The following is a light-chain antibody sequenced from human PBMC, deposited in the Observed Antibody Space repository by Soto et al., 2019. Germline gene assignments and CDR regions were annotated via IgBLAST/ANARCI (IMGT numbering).Light chain of an antibody. CDR2: ENN. CDR1: SGSIASNY. Sequence: NFMLTQPHSVSESPGKTVTISCTRSSGSIASNYVQWCQQRPGSAPTTLIYENNQRPSGVPDRFSGSIDSSSNSASLTISGLKTEDEAEYYCQSSYTSNVIFGGGTKLTVL. CDR3: QSSYTSNVI. V-gene: IGLV6-57*04. J-gene: IGLJ2*01.